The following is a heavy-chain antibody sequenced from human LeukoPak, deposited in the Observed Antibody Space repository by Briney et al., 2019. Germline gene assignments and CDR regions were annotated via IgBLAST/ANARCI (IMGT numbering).Heavy chain of an antibody. CDR3: ARSFHGLLQGYFDY. CDR1: GGTFSSYA. Sequence: GASVKVSCKASGGTFSSYAISWVRQAPGQGLEWMGWISVYNGNTKYVQKFQGRVTMTTDTSTSTAYMELRSLRSDDTAVYYCARSFHGLLQGYFDYWGQGTLVTVSS. V-gene: IGHV1-18*01. CDR2: ISVYNGNT. J-gene: IGHJ4*02. D-gene: IGHD1-26*01.